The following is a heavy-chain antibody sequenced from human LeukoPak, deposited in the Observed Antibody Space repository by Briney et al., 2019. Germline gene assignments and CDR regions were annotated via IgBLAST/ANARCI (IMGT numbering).Heavy chain of an antibody. Sequence: SETLSLTCTVSGGSISSYYWSWIRQPPGKGLEWIGEINHSGSTNYNPSLKSRVTISVDTSKNQFSLKLSSVTAADTAVYYCARGRSSSNWGQGTLVTVSS. CDR2: INHSGST. CDR1: GGSISSYY. V-gene: IGHV4-34*01. J-gene: IGHJ4*02. CDR3: ARGRSSSN. D-gene: IGHD6-6*01.